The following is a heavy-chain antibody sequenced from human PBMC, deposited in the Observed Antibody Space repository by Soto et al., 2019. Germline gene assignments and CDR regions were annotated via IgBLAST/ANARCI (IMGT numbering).Heavy chain of an antibody. CDR1: GGSFSGYY. J-gene: IGHJ5*02. D-gene: IGHD3-10*01. CDR2: INHSGST. V-gene: IGHV4-34*01. CDR3: ARGSTTMVRGVIKRNWFDP. Sequence: QVQLQQWGAGLLKPSETLSLTCAVYGGSFSGYYWSWIRQPPGKGLEWIGEINHSGSTNYNPSLKSRVTISVDTSKNQFSLKLSSVTAADTAVYYCARGSTTMVRGVIKRNWFDPWGQGTLVTVSS.